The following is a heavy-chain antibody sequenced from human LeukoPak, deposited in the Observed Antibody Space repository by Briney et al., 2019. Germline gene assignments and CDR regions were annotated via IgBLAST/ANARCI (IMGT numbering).Heavy chain of an antibody. V-gene: IGHV3-13*01. D-gene: IGHD3-9*01. CDR2: IGSGGDT. J-gene: IGHJ4*02. CDR3: ARGNILTGYQS. Sequence: GGSLRLSCAASGFTFSNYDMHWVRPTTGKGLEWVSAIGSGGDTYYPGSVKGRFTIPRHNAKNSLYLKMNSLRAGDTAVYYCARGNILTGYQSWGQGTLVTVSS. CDR1: GFTFSNYD.